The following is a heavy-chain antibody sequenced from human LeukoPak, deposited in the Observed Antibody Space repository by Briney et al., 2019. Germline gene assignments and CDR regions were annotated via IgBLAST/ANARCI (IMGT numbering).Heavy chain of an antibody. V-gene: IGHV3-11*01. D-gene: IGHD5-12*01. J-gene: IGHJ4*02. CDR1: GFTFSDYY. Sequence: PGGSLRLSCAASGFTFSDYYMSWIRQAPGKGLEWVSYISSSGSTIFYADSVKGRFTISRDNSKNTLYLQMNSLRAEDTAVYYCAKGGLLVASFDYWGQGTLVTVSS. CDR2: ISSSGSTI. CDR3: AKGGLLVASFDY.